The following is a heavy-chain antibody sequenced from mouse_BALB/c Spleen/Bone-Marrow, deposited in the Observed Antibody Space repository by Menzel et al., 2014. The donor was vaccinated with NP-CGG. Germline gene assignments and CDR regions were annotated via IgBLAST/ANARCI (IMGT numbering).Heavy chain of an antibody. CDR1: GYSFSNYW. J-gene: IGHJ4*01. CDR2: IYPGDGDT. D-gene: IGHD1-1*01. Sequence: VQLQQSGAELVRPGSSVKISCKSSGYSFSNYWMNWIKQRPGQGLEWIGQIYPGDGDTNYNGKLKGKATLTADKSSSTAYMQLSSLTSEDSAVYFCASRGDYSYAMDYWGQGTSVTVSS. V-gene: IGHV1-80*01. CDR3: ASRGDYSYAMDY.